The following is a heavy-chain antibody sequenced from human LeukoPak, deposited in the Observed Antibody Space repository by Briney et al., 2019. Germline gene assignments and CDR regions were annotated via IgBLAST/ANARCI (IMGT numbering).Heavy chain of an antibody. CDR3: ATRDSYAFDI. V-gene: IGHV4-38-2*02. J-gene: IGHJ3*02. Sequence: SETLSLTCTVSGYSISSGYYWGWIRQPPGKGLEWIGSIYHSGSTYYNPSLKSRVTISVDTSKNQFSLKLSSVTAADTAVYYCATRDSYAFDIWGQGTMVTVSS. CDR2: IYHSGST. CDR1: GYSISSGYY. D-gene: IGHD2-21*02.